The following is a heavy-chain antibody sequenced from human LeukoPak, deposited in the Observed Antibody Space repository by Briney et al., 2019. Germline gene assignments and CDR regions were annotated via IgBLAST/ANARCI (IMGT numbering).Heavy chain of an antibody. Sequence: SGGSLRLSCAASGFTFSSYAMSWVRQAPGKGLEWVSAISGSGGSTYYADSVKGRFTISRDNSKNTLYLQMNSLRAEDTAVYYCAKPGAGGAFSHGVRFPPDAFDIWGQGTMVTVSS. J-gene: IGHJ3*02. CDR3: AKPGAGGAFSHGVRFPPDAFDI. D-gene: IGHD3-3*02. V-gene: IGHV3-23*01. CDR1: GFTFSSYA. CDR2: ISGSGGST.